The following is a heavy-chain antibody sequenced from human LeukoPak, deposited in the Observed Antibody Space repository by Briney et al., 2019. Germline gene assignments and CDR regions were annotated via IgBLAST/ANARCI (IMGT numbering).Heavy chain of an antibody. CDR2: ISSSSSYI. D-gene: IGHD2-15*01. CDR1: GFTFSSYS. J-gene: IGHJ6*02. Sequence: PGGSLRLSCAASGFTFSSYSMNWVRQAPGKGLEWVSSISSSSSYIYYADSVKGRFTISRDNAKNSLYLQMNSLRAGDTAVYYCARDRCSGGSCYYYGMDVWGQGTTVTVSS. CDR3: ARDRCSGGSCYYYGMDV. V-gene: IGHV3-21*01.